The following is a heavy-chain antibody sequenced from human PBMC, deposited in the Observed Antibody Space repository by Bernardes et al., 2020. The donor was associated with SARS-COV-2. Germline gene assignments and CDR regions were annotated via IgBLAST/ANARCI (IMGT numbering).Heavy chain of an antibody. V-gene: IGHV1-18*01. D-gene: IGHD2-15*01. CDR2: ISAYNGNT. J-gene: IGHJ6*02. CDR3: ASGRGYCSGGSCLPGGMDV. CDR1: GYTFTSYG. Sequence: ASVKVSCKASGYTFTSYGISWVRQAPGQGLEWMGWISAYNGNTNYAQKLQGRVTMTTDTSTSTAYMELRSLRSDDTAVYYCASGRGYCSGGSCLPGGMDVWGQGTTVTVSS.